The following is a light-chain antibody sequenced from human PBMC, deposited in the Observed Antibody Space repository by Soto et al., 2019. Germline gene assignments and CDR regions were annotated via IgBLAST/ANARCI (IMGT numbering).Light chain of an antibody. CDR1: PSVSSN. V-gene: IGKV3-15*01. CDR2: DAS. CDR3: QQYNNWPPCT. Sequence: ETGMTQSPATLSVSPGERATLSCRASPSVSSNLAWYQQKPGQAPRLLIYDASTRATGIPARFSGSGSGTEFTLTISSLQSEDFAVYYCQQYNNWPPCTFGQGTKLEIK. J-gene: IGKJ2*02.